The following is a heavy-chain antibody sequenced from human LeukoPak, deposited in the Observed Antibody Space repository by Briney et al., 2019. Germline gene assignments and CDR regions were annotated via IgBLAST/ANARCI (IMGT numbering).Heavy chain of an antibody. D-gene: IGHD6-13*01. Sequence: PSQTLSLTCTVSGGSISSGGYYWSWMPQHPGQGLEWIGYIYYSGSTYYNPSLKSRVSISEDTSNNQFSLKLNSVTAADTAVYYCARAYTSSCRWFDPWGQGTLVTVSS. J-gene: IGHJ5*02. CDR2: IYYSGST. CDR3: ARAYTSSCRWFDP. CDR1: GGSISSGGYY. V-gene: IGHV4-31*03.